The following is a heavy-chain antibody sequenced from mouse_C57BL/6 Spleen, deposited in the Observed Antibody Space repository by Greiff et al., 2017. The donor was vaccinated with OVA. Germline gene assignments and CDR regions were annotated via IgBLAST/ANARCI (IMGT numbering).Heavy chain of an antibody. D-gene: IGHD1-1*01. CDR2: IWSGGST. J-gene: IGHJ3*01. V-gene: IGHV2-2*01. CDR3: ARKWYYDGSWFAY. Sequence: VKLQESGPGLVQPSQSLSITCTVSGFSLTSYGVHWVRQSPGKGLEWLGVIWSGGSTDYNAAFISSLSISKDNSKSQVFFKMNSLQADDTAIYDGARKWYYDGSWFAYWGQGTLVTVSA. CDR1: GFSLTSYG.